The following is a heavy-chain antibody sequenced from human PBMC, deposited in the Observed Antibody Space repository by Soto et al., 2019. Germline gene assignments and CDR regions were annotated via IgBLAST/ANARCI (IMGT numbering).Heavy chain of an antibody. D-gene: IGHD2-15*01. J-gene: IGHJ6*02. CDR3: ARGGVVVAATRYYYYGMDV. CDR1: VGSISRGVYS. V-gene: IGHV4-31*02. Sequence: QVQLQESGPGLVKPSQTLSLTGIFSVGSISRGVYSWSWIRQNPGKGLEWIGNIYYRGSTYYNPSLKSRVTISVDTSKNQFSLKLSSVTAADTAVYYCARGGVVVAATRYYYYGMDVWGQGTTVTVSS. CDR2: IYYRGST.